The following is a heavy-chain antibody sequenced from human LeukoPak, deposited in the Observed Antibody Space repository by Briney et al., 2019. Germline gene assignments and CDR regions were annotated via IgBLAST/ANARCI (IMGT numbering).Heavy chain of an antibody. CDR2: ISYDGSNK. D-gene: IGHD6-19*01. CDR1: GFTFSSYG. V-gene: IGHV3-30*18. Sequence: GGSLRLSCAASGFTFSSYGMHWVRQAPGKGLEWVAVISYDGSNKYYADSVKGRFTISRDNSKNTLYLQMNSLRAEDTAVYYCAKDVQWLDLYSYYMDVWGKGTTVTVSS. J-gene: IGHJ6*03. CDR3: AKDVQWLDLYSYYMDV.